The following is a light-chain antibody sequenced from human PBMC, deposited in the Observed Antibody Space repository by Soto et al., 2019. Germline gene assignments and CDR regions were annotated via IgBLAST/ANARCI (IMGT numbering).Light chain of an antibody. Sequence: QSVLTQPPSVSAAPGQKVTISCSGSSSNIGNNYVSWYQQLPETAPKLLIYDNNKRPSGIPDRFSGSKSGTSATLGITGLQTGDEADYYCGTWDSSLSACVFGTGTKVTVL. CDR3: GTWDSSLSACV. CDR1: SSNIGNNY. J-gene: IGLJ1*01. CDR2: DNN. V-gene: IGLV1-51*01.